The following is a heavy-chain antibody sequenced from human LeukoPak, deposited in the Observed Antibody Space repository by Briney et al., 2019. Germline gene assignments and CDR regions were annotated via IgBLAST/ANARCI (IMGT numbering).Heavy chain of an antibody. CDR2: MNPNSGNT. CDR3: ARGSAFYDFWSGSEFDAFDI. Sequence: GASVKVSCKASGGTFSSYAISWVRQAPGQGLEWMGWMNPNSGNTGYAQKFQGRVTMTRNTSISTAYMELSSLRSEDTAVYYCARGSAFYDFWSGSEFDAFDIWGQGTMVTVSS. V-gene: IGHV1-8*02. D-gene: IGHD3-3*01. J-gene: IGHJ3*02. CDR1: GGTFSSYA.